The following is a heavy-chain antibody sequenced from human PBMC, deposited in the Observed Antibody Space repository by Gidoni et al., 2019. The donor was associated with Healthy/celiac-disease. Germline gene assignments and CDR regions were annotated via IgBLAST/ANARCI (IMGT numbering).Heavy chain of an antibody. J-gene: IGHJ4*02. Sequence: QVQLVESGGGLVKPGGSLRLSCAASGFTFSDYYMSWIRQAPGKGLEWVSYISSISIYTNYADSVKGRFTISRDNAKNSLYLQMNSLRAEDTAVYYCARVPSAQGVDYWGQGTLVTVSS. CDR1: GFTFSDYY. CDR3: ARVPSAQGVDY. V-gene: IGHV3-11*06. CDR2: ISSISIYT.